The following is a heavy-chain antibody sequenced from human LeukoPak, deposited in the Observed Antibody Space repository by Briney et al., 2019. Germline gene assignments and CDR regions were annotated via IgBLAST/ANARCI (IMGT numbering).Heavy chain of an antibody. J-gene: IGHJ5*02. V-gene: IGHV3-20*01. CDR2: INWSGGST. Sequence: GGSLRLSCAASGFTFDNYGMSWVRQVPGKGLEWVSGINWSGGSTDYADSVKGRFTISRDNAKNSVYLQMNNLRAEDTALYHCARDVGYEYFWFDLWGQGTLVTVSS. CDR1: GFTFDNYG. D-gene: IGHD5-12*01. CDR3: ARDVGYEYFWFDL.